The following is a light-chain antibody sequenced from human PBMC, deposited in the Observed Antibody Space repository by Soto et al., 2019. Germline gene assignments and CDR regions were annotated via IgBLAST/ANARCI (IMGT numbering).Light chain of an antibody. V-gene: IGLV8-61*01. CDR2: STN. J-gene: IGLJ2*01. CDR3: VLYVGSGISV. Sequence: QTVVTQEPSFSVSPGGIVTLTCGLNSGSVSTSYYPSWYQQTPGQAPRTLIYSTNTRSSGVPDRFSGSILGNKAALTITGAQADYESDYYCVLYVGSGISVFGGGTKLTVL. CDR1: SGSVSTSYY.